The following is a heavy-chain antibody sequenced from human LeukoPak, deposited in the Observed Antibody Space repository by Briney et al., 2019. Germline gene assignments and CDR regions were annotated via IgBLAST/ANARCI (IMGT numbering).Heavy chain of an antibody. V-gene: IGHV4-39*07. CDR2: INHSGST. Sequence: SETLSLTCTVSGGSIRFSSYYWGWIRQPPWKGLEWIGEINHSGSTNYNPSLKSRVTISVDTSKNQFSLKLSSVTAADTAVYYCATLNWNGLSNLDYWGQGTLVTVSS. CDR3: ATLNWNGLSNLDY. J-gene: IGHJ4*02. CDR1: GGSIRFSSYY. D-gene: IGHD1-1*01.